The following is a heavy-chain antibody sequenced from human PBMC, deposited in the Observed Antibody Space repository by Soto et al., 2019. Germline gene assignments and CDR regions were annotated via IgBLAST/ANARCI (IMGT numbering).Heavy chain of an antibody. Sequence: AKGLEWVAVIWYDGSNKYYADSVKGRFIISRDNSKNTLYLQMNSLRAEDTAVYYCARDRYSSGWYDLDYWGQGTLVTVSS. CDR2: IWYDGSNK. J-gene: IGHJ4*02. CDR3: ARDRYSSGWYDLDY. V-gene: IGHV3-33*01. D-gene: IGHD6-19*01.